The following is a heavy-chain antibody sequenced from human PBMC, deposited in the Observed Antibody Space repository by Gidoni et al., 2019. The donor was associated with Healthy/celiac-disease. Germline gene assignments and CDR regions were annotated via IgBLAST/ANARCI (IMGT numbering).Heavy chain of an antibody. CDR3: YYGDYSRLRYQEYFQH. CDR1: GFTFSSYA. CDR2: ISGSGGST. Sequence: EVQLLESGGGLVQPGGSLRLSCAASGFTFSSYAMSWVRQAPGKGLEWVSAISGSGGSTYYADSVKGRFTISRDNSKNTLYLQMYSLRAEDTAVYYCYYGDYSRLRYQEYFQHWGQGTLVTVSS. V-gene: IGHV3-23*01. J-gene: IGHJ1*01. D-gene: IGHD4-17*01.